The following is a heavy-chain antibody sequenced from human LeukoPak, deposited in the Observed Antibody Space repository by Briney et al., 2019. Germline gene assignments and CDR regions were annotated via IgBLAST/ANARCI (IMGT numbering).Heavy chain of an antibody. CDR3: ARAGDQNWFDP. V-gene: IGHV3-23*01. CDR1: GFTFSSYW. CDR2: ISGSGGST. Sequence: GGSLRLSCAASGFTFSSYWMHWVRHAPGKGLEWVSAISGSGGSTYYADSVKGRFTISRDNSKNTLYLQMNSLRAEDTAVYYCARAGDQNWFDPWGQGTLVTVSS. D-gene: IGHD3-16*01. J-gene: IGHJ5*02.